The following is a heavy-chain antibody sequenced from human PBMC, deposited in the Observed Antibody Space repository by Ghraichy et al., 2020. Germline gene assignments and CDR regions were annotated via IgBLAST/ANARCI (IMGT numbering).Heavy chain of an antibody. CDR1: GFTFSSYS. D-gene: IGHD1-26*01. CDR2: ISSSSSYI. V-gene: IGHV3-21*01. Sequence: GESLNISCAASGFTFSSYSMNWVRQAPGKGLEWVSSISSSSSYIYYADSVKGRFTISRDNAKNSLYLQMNSLRAEDTAVYYCARDVGATGAGDWFDPWGQGTLVTVSS. J-gene: IGHJ5*02. CDR3: ARDVGATGAGDWFDP.